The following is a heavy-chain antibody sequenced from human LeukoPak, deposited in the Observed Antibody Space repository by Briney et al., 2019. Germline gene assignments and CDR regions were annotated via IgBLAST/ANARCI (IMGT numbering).Heavy chain of an antibody. J-gene: IGHJ5*02. D-gene: IGHD4/OR15-4a*01. V-gene: IGHV5-51*01. CDR1: GYSFTTYW. CDR2: IYPADSDT. Sequence: GESLKISCKGSGYSFTTYWIGWVRQMPGKGLEWMGSIYPADSDTGYSPSFQGQVTISADKSISTAYLQWSSLKASDTAIYYCARQDYNSRGRWFDPWGQGTLVTVSS. CDR3: ARQDYNSRGRWFDP.